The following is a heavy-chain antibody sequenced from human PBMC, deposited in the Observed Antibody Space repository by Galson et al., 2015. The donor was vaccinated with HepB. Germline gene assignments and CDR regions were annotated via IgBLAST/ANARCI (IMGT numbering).Heavy chain of an antibody. CDR2: INPNSGGT. CDR3: ARGRYCSGGSCYSPFDS. J-gene: IGHJ4*02. Sequence: QSGAEVKMPGASVKVSCKASGYTFTGYYMHWVRQAPGQGLEWMGRINPNSGGTNYAQRFQGRVTMTRDTSISTAYMELNSLRSDDTAVYYCARGRYCSGGSCYSPFDSWGQGTLVTVSS. D-gene: IGHD2-15*01. CDR1: GYTFTGYY. V-gene: IGHV1-2*06.